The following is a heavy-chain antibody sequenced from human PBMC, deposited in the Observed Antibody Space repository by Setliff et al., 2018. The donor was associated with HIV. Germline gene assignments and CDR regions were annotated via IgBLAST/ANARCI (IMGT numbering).Heavy chain of an antibody. J-gene: IGHJ4*02. Sequence: ETLSLTCTVSAYSIRNGYYWGWIRQSPGKGLEWIGTLYYDGNTYYNPSLKSRVTMSVDTSKNQFSLNLNSVTAADTAVYYCARETIRSGHPSEAGFDFWGQGALVTGLL. CDR3: ARETIRSGHPSEAGFDF. V-gene: IGHV4-38-2*02. CDR2: LYYDGNT. CDR1: AYSIRNGYY. D-gene: IGHD6-19*01.